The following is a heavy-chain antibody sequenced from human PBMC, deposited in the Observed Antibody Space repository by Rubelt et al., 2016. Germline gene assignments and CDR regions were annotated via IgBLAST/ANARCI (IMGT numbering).Heavy chain of an antibody. V-gene: IGHV1-18*01. Sequence: TFTNYGISWVRQAPGQGLEWMGWISAYNGNTNYAQKLQGRVTMTTDTSTSTAYMELRSLRSDDTAVYYCARVKAVAGNHDYWGQGTLVTVSS. D-gene: IGHD6-19*01. CDR2: ISAYNGNT. CDR1: TFTNYG. J-gene: IGHJ4*02. CDR3: ARVKAVAGNHDY.